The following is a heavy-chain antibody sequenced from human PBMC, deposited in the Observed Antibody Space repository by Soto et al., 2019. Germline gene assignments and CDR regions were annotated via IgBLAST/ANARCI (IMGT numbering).Heavy chain of an antibody. CDR3: ARLGGSGSYYPYYYYYYMDV. D-gene: IGHD3-10*01. CDR2: IYYSGST. V-gene: IGHV4-39*01. J-gene: IGHJ6*03. CDR1: GGSISSSSYY. Sequence: QLQLQESGPGLVKPSETLSLTCTVSGGSISSSSYYWGWIRQPPGKGLEWIGSIYYSGSTYYNPSLKSRVTISVDTSKNQFSLELSDVSAADTAVYYCARLGGSGSYYPYYYYYYMDVWGKGTTVTVSS.